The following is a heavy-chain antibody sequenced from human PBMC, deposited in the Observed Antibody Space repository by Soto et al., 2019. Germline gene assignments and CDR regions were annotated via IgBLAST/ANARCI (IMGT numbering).Heavy chain of an antibody. D-gene: IGHD2-15*01. V-gene: IGHV1-69*02. J-gene: IGHJ6*03. CDR1: GGTFSSYT. CDR2: IIPILGIA. CDR3: AGAYCSGGSCVYYYYMDV. Sequence: QVQLVQSGAEVKKPGSSVKVSCKASGGTFSSYTISWVRQAPGQGLEWMGRIIPILGIANYAQKFQGRVTITADKCTSTAYMELSSLRSEDTAVYYCAGAYCSGGSCVYYYYMDVWGKGTTVTVSS.